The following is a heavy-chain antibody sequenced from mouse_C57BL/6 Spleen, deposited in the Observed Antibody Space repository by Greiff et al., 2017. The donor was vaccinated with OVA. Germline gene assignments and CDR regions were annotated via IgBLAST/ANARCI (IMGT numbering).Heavy chain of an antibody. D-gene: IGHD1-1*01. CDR1: GYTFTSYW. Sequence: QVQLQQPGAELVRPGSSVKLSCKASGYTFTSYWMHWVKQRPIQGLEWIGNIDPSDSETHYNQKFKDKATLTVDKSSSTAYMQLSSLTSEDSAVYYCARSYYGSSPLYYFDYWGQGTTLTVSS. V-gene: IGHV1-52*01. J-gene: IGHJ2*01. CDR3: ARSYYGSSPLYYFDY. CDR2: IDPSDSET.